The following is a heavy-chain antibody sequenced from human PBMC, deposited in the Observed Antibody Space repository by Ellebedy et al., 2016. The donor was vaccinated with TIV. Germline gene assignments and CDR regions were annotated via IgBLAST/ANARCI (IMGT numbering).Heavy chain of an antibody. Sequence: PGGSLRLSCAASGFTFSDYYMARIRQAPGKGLEWLSFITNTGDTVYDADSVKGRFTISRDNAKNSLYLQMNTLRAADTAVYYCGREILAAYDYYDSSGSDYGVDVWGQGTTVTVSS. CDR1: GFTFSDYY. J-gene: IGHJ6*02. D-gene: IGHD3-22*01. CDR2: ITNTGDTV. V-gene: IGHV3-11*04. CDR3: GREILAAYDYYDSSGSDYGVDV.